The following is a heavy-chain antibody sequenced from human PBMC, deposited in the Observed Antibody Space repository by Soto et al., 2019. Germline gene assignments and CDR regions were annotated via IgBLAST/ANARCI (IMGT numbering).Heavy chain of an antibody. D-gene: IGHD5-12*01. V-gene: IGHV1-18*01. CDR2: ISAYNGNT. CDR3: ARDSTPTVATRVEPPYYYYGMDV. CDR1: GYTFTSYG. J-gene: IGHJ6*02. Sequence: QVQLVQSGAEVKKPGASVKVSCKASGYTFTSYGISWVRQAPGQGLEWMGWISAYNGNTNYAQKLQGRVTMTTDTSTSTAYMELRGVRSDDPAVYYCARDSTPTVATRVEPPYYYYGMDVWGQGTTVTVSS.